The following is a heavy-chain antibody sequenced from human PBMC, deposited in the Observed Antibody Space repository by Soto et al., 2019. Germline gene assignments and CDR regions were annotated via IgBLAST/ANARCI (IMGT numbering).Heavy chain of an antibody. CDR1: GYTFTSYY. CDR2: INPSGGST. Sequence: QVQLVQSGAEVKKPGASVKVSCKASGYTFTSYYMHWVRQAPGQGLEWMGIINPSGGSTSYAQKFQGRVTMTRDTSTSTVYMELSSLRSEDTAVYYCARDGSTSPGRGNWFDPWGQGTLVTVSS. D-gene: IGHD2-2*01. CDR3: ARDGSTSPGRGNWFDP. J-gene: IGHJ5*02. V-gene: IGHV1-46*01.